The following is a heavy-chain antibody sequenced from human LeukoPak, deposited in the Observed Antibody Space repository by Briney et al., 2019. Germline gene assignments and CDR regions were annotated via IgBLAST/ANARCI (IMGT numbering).Heavy chain of an antibody. CDR2: SSSSSSYI. V-gene: IGHV3-21*01. D-gene: IGHD6-19*01. Sequence: PGGSLTLSCLASGFTFSSYSMKWVRQAPGKGLEWVSSSSSSSSYIYYADSVKGRFTISRDNAQYSLYLQMNSLTAEDTAVYYCARARDSGWYQSAVDIWGQGTMVTVSS. CDR3: ARARDSGWYQSAVDI. CDR1: GFTFSSYS. J-gene: IGHJ3*02.